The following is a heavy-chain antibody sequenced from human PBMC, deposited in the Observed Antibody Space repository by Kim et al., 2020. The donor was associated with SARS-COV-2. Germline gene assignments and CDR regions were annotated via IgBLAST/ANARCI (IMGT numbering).Heavy chain of an antibody. CDR3: AKDLTPYNYYNSGSYYHAYYYGMDV. CDR2: IWYDGSNK. Sequence: GGSLRLSCAASGFTFSNYGMHWARQAPGKGLEWVAVIWYDGSNKYYADSVKGRLTISRDNSKNTLYLQMNSLRAEDTAVYYCAKDLTPYNYYNSGSYYHAYYYGMDVWGQGTTVTVSS. CDR1: GFTFSNYG. D-gene: IGHD3-10*01. J-gene: IGHJ6*02. V-gene: IGHV3-33*06.